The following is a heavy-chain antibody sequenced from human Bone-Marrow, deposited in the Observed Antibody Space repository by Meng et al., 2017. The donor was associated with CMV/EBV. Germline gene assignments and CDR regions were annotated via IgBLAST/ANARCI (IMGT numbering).Heavy chain of an antibody. J-gene: IGHJ5*02. CDR3: ARDGPLWFGELLGGFDP. D-gene: IGHD3-10*01. Sequence: VQLPGLGPGPVKPTQSLSLPCTVFGGSISSGSYYWSWIRQPVGKGLEWIGRIYTSGSTNYNPSLKSRVTISVDTSKNQFSLKLSSVTAADTAVYYCARDGPLWFGELLGGFDPWGQGTLVTVSS. V-gene: IGHV4-61*02. CDR2: IYTSGST. CDR1: GGSISSGSYY.